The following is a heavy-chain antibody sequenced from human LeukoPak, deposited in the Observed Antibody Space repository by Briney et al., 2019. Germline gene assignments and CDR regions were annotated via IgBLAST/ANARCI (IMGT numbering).Heavy chain of an antibody. V-gene: IGHV4-59*01. CDR2: IYYGGST. Sequence: SETLSLTCSVSGGSISGYSWSWIRHPPGKGLEWIGDIYYGGSTNHNPSLRSRVTMSVDPSKNQFSLNLSSVTAADTAVYYCARWSSGGDYWGQGTLVTVSS. D-gene: IGHD6-19*01. CDR1: GGSISGYS. J-gene: IGHJ4*02. CDR3: ARWSSGGDY.